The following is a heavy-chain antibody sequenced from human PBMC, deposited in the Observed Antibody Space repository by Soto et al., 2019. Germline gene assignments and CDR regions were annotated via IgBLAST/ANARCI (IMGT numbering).Heavy chain of an antibody. CDR3: ARVLRFLEWLPDY. J-gene: IGHJ4*02. V-gene: IGHV3-33*01. CDR2: IWYDGSNK. CDR1: GFTFSSYG. Sequence: GGSLRLSCAASGFTFSSYGMHWVRQAPGKGLEWVAVIWYDGSNKYYADSVKGRFTISRDNSKNTLYLQMNSLRAEDTAVYYCARVLRFLEWLPDYWGQGTLVTVSS. D-gene: IGHD3-3*01.